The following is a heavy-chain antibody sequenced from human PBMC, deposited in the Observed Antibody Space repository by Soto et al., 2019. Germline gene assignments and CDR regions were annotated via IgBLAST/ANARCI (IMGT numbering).Heavy chain of an antibody. CDR2: IILLFGKT. D-gene: IGHD2-15*01. CDR3: TRAPFDFYSRIDP. V-gene: IGHV1-69*06. J-gene: IGHJ5*01. Sequence: QVELVQSGAEVKTPGSSVKVSCKASEETFNKFAITWVRQAPGQGLEWMGGIILLFGKTECAQQFRGRLTITADKSTRTIYMELDNLRSEDTAIYYCTRAPFDFYSRIDPWGPGTLVTVSS. CDR1: EETFNKFA.